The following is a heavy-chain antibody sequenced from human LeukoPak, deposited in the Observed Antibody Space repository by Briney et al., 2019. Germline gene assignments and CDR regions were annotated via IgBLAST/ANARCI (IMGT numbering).Heavy chain of an antibody. CDR1: GFTFSSYA. CDR2: ISGSGGST. CDR3: AKDIRIESQLGIDY. D-gene: IGHD5/OR15-5a*01. Sequence: PGGSLRLSCAASGFTFSSYAMSWVRQAPGKGLEWVSAISGSGGSTYYADSVKGRFTISRDNSKNTLYLQMNSLRAEDTAVYYCAKDIRIESQLGIDYWGQGTLVTVSS. V-gene: IGHV3-23*01. J-gene: IGHJ4*02.